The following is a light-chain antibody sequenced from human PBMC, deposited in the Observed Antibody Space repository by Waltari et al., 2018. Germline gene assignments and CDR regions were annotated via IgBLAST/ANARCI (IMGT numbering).Light chain of an antibody. CDR2: GAS. Sequence: EIVMTQSPATLSVSPRERASLSCRASQSVSSNLAWYQQKPGQAPRLLIYGASARATGIPARFSGSGSGTEFTLTISSLRSEDFAVYYCQQYNNWPQTFGQGTKLEIK. V-gene: IGKV3-15*01. CDR1: QSVSSN. CDR3: QQYNNWPQT. J-gene: IGKJ2*01.